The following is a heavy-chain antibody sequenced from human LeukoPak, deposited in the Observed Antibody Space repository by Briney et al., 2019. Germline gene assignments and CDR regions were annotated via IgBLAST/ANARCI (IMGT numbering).Heavy chain of an antibody. D-gene: IGHD6-13*01. CDR2: INHSGST. V-gene: IGHV4-34*01. CDR1: GGSFSGYY. CDR3: ARRYSSSWPYWYFDL. Sequence: SETLSLTCAVYGGSFSGYYWSWIRQPPGKGLEWIGEINHSGSTNYNPSLKSRVTISVDTSKNQFSLKLSSVTAADTAVYYCARRYSSSWPYWYFDLWGRGTLVTVSS. J-gene: IGHJ2*01.